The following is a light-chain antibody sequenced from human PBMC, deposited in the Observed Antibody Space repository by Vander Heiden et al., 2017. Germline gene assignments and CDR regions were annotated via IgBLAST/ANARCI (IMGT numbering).Light chain of an antibody. CDR2: GAS. V-gene: IGKV1-39*01. J-gene: IGKJ1*01. Sequence: DIQMTQSPSSLSASVGDRVTITCRASQSISSYLNWYQQKPGKAPKLLIFGASSVQSGVPSRFSGSGSGTDFTLTISSLQPEDFATYYCQQSDSSPWTFGQGTKVEIK. CDR3: QQSDSSPWT. CDR1: QSISSY.